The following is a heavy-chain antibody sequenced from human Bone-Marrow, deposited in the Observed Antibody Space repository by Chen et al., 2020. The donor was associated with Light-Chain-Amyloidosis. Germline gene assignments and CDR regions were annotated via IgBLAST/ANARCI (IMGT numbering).Heavy chain of an antibody. CDR2: IYYGGNS. V-gene: IGHV4-31*02. J-gene: IGHJ4*02. D-gene: IGHD3-22*01. Sequence: TWIRQHPGRGLEWIGYIYYGGNSRYNPSLMSRVTISLDTSKNQFSLNLSSVTAADTAVYYCSRGTMTSVDWSHYCDFWGQGTLVTVSP. CDR3: SRGTMTSVDWSHYCDF.